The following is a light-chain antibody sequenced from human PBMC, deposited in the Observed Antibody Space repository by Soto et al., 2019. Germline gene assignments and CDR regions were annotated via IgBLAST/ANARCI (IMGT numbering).Light chain of an antibody. Sequence: QSALTQPASVSGSPGQSITISCTGTSSDVGGYNYVSWYQQHPGKAPKLMIYEVSNRPSGVSNRFSGSKSGNTASLTISGLQADDEDYYYCSSYTSSSTQVFGTGTKLTVL. CDR1: SSDVGGYNY. V-gene: IGLV2-14*01. CDR2: EVS. J-gene: IGLJ1*01. CDR3: SSYTSSSTQV.